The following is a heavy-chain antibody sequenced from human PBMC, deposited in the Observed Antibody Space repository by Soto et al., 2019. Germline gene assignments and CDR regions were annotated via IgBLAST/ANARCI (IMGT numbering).Heavy chain of an antibody. CDR3: ARAGDVAVAGNDAFDI. V-gene: IGHV1-46*01. J-gene: IGHJ3*02. Sequence: ASGKVSCKASGYTFTSYYMHWVRQAPGQGLEWMGIINPSGGSTSYAQKFQGRVTMTRDTSTSTVYMELSSLRSEDTAVYYCARAGDVAVAGNDAFDIWGQGTMVTVSS. D-gene: IGHD6-19*01. CDR2: INPSGGST. CDR1: GYTFTSYY.